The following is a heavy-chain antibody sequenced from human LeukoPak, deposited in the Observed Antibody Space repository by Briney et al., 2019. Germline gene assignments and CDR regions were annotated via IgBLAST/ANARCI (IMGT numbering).Heavy chain of an antibody. CDR1: GFTFSTYN. V-gene: IGHV3-21*01. D-gene: IGHD4-17*01. CDR2: ISGTSRSTYI. J-gene: IGHJ4*02. Sequence: GGSLRLSCAASGFTFSTYNMHWVRQAPGKGLEWVSSISGTSRSTYIYYADSVEGRFTISRDNAENSLYLQMNSLRAEDTAVYYCARPSINDYGDFGYWGQGTLVTVSS. CDR3: ARPSINDYGDFGY.